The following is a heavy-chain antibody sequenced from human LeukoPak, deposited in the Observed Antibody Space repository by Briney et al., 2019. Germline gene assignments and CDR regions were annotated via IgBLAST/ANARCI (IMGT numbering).Heavy chain of an antibody. V-gene: IGHV4-4*09. Sequence: SETLSLTCTVSGGSISSYYWSWIRQPPGKGLEWIGYIYTSGSTNYNPSLKSRVTISVDTSKNQFSLKLSSVTAADTAVYYCARNPGGGNSAPFDYWGQGTLVTVSS. D-gene: IGHD4-23*01. J-gene: IGHJ4*02. CDR2: IYTSGST. CDR1: GGSISSYY. CDR3: ARNPGGGNSAPFDY.